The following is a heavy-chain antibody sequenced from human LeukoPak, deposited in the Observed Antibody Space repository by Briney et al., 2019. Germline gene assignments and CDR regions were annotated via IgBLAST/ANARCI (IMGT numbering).Heavy chain of an antibody. D-gene: IGHD5-18*01. V-gene: IGHV1-2*02. CDR1: GYTFTGSY. CDR3: ARSGYNYGLD. Sequence: ASVTVSCKASGYTFTGSYMHWVRQAPGQGLEWMANINPKSGVTEYAQKFQGRVTVTRDTSIATAYIELNSLTSDDTAVYYCARSGYNYGLDWGQGTLVTVSS. CDR2: INPKSGVT. J-gene: IGHJ4*02.